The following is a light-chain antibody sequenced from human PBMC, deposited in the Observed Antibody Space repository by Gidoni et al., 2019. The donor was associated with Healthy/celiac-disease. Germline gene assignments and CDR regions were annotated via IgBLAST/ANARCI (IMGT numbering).Light chain of an antibody. CDR3: QQSYRTPMG. CDR2: AAS. CDR1: QSISSY. Sequence: DIQMTQSPSSLSASVGDRVTITCRASQSISSYLHWYQQKPGKAPKLLIYAASSLQSGVPSRFSGSGSGTDFTLTISSLQPEDFATYYCQQSYRTPMGFGPGTKVDIK. V-gene: IGKV1-39*01. J-gene: IGKJ3*01.